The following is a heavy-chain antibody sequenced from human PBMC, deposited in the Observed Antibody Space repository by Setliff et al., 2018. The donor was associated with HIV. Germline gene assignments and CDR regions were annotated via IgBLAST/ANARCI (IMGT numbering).Heavy chain of an antibody. CDR1: GASISSFY. Sequence: SETLSLTCTVSGASISSFYWSWIRQPPGKGLDWIGYIYYSGSTNYNPSLKSRVTMSVDTSKNRFSLKLNSVTAADTAVYYCARESLVGATYQRAFDIWGQGTMVTVSS. CDR2: IYYSGST. D-gene: IGHD1-26*01. J-gene: IGHJ3*02. CDR3: ARESLVGATYQRAFDI. V-gene: IGHV4-59*12.